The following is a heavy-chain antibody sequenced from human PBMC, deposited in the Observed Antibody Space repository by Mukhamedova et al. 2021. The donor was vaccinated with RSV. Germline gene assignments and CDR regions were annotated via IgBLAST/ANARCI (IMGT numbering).Heavy chain of an antibody. D-gene: IGHD1-1*01. Sequence: RLEWVANIKQDGSVKYYVDSVKGRFTISRDNAKNSLYLQMNSLRAEDTAVYYCARRRTTGTAGYMDVWGRGTTVTVSS. J-gene: IGHJ6*03. V-gene: IGHV3-7*01. CDR3: ARRRTTGTAGYMDV. CDR2: IKQDGSVK.